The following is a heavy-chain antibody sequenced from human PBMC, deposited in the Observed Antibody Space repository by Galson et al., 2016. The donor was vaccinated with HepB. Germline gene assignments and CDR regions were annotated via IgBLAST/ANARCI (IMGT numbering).Heavy chain of an antibody. J-gene: IGHJ4*02. D-gene: IGHD2-15*01. CDR1: GFSFSRHS. V-gene: IGHV3-48*01. CDR3: ASQWVAVDY. CDR2: ITTSSSTI. Sequence: SLRLSCAASGFSFSRHSMNWVRQAPGKGLEWISYITTSSSTIHYADSVMGRFTISRDNARNSLYLQMNSLRAEDTAVYYCASQWVAVDYWGRGTLVTDSS.